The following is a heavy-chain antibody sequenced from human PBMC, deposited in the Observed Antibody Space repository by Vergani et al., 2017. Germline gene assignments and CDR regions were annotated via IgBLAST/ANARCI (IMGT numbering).Heavy chain of an antibody. V-gene: IGHV3-30*02. J-gene: IGHJ4*02. CDR1: GFTFSSYG. CDR2: IRYDGSNK. CDR3: AKYQPGDWSNSSVGSYFWAPGYS. D-gene: IGHD1-26*01. Sequence: QVQLVESGGGVVQPGGSLRLSCAASGFTFSSYGMHWFRQAPGKGLEWVAFIRYDGSNKYYADSVKGRFTISRDNSKTTLYLQMNSLRAEDTAVYYCAKYQPGDWSNSSVGSYFWAPGYSWGQGTLVTVSS.